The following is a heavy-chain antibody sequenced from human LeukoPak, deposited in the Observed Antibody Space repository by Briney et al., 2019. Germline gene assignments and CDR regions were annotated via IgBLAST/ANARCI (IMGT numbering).Heavy chain of an antibody. D-gene: IGHD3-10*01. CDR2: ISSSSSTI. J-gene: IGHJ4*02. CDR3: AKEISRSARGGGSLDY. CDR1: GFTFSSYS. Sequence: GGSLRLSCAASGFTFSSYSMNCVRQAPGKGLEWVSYISSSSSTIYYADSVKGRFTTSRDNAKNSLYLQMNSLRAEDTAVYYCAKEISRSARGGGSLDYWGQGTLVTVSS. V-gene: IGHV3-48*01.